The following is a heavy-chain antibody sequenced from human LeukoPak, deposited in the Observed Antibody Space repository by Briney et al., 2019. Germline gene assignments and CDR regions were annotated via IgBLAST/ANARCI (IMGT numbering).Heavy chain of an antibody. V-gene: IGHV1-69*04. Sequence: SVKVSCKASGGTFSSYAISWVRQAPGQGLEWMGRIIPILGIANYAQKFQGRVTITADKSTSTAYMELSSLRSEDTAVYYCARDLQDIVVVVAATHHQAFDYWGQGTLVTVSS. J-gene: IGHJ4*02. CDR3: ARDLQDIVVVVAATHHQAFDY. CDR2: IIPILGIA. D-gene: IGHD2-15*01. CDR1: GGTFSSYA.